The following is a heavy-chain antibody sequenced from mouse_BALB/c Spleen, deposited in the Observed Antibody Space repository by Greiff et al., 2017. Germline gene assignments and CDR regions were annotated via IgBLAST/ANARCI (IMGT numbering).Heavy chain of an antibody. CDR1: GYSITSGYY. D-gene: IGHD1-1*01. CDR2: ISYDGSN. V-gene: IGHV3-6*02. CDR3: ARDHYGSSYWYFDV. J-gene: IGHJ1*01. Sequence: EVQRVESGPGLVKPSQSLSLTCSVTGYSITSGYYWNWIRQFPGNKLEWMGYISYDGSNNYNPSLKNRISITRDTSKNQFFLKLNSVTTEDTATYYCARDHYGSSYWYFDVWGAGTTVTVSS.